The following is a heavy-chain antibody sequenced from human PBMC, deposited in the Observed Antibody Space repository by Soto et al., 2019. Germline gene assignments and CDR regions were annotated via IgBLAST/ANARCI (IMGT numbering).Heavy chain of an antibody. J-gene: IGHJ4*02. CDR1: GDSVSSVGFH. CDR2: IYNGGST. V-gene: IGHV4-30-4*01. CDR3: ARAPVGLDTISYFDY. Sequence: LSLTCTVSGDSVSSVGFHWAWLRRPPGKGLEWIGYIYNGGSTYYRPSLESRMHMSPDATRNHYSLRLTSVTAADTAVYFCARAPVGLDTISYFDYWGQGKLVTVSS. D-gene: IGHD3-3*01.